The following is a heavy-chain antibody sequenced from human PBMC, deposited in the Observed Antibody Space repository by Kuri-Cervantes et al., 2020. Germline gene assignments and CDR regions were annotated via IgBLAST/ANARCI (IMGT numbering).Heavy chain of an antibody. J-gene: IGHJ4*02. CDR3: ARFSDDYDILTVDY. Sequence: SVKVSCKASGGTFSSYAISWVRQAPGQGLEWMGGIIPIFGTANYAQKFQGRVAITADESTSTAYMELSSLRSEDTAVYYRARFSDDYDILTVDYWGQGTLVTVSS. D-gene: IGHD3-9*01. CDR2: IIPIFGTA. V-gene: IGHV1-69*13. CDR1: GGTFSSYA.